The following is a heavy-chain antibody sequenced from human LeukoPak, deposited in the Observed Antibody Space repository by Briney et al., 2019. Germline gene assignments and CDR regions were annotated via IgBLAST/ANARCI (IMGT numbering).Heavy chain of an antibody. D-gene: IGHD5-12*01. CDR1: GGSISSYY. V-gene: IGHV4-59*01. Sequence: PSETLSLTXTVSGGSISSYYWSWIRQPPGKGLEWIGYIYYSGSTNYNPSLKSRVTISVDTSKNQFSLKLSSVTAADSAVYYCARVYLATLDYWGQGTLVTVSS. J-gene: IGHJ4*02. CDR3: ARVYLATLDY. CDR2: IYYSGST.